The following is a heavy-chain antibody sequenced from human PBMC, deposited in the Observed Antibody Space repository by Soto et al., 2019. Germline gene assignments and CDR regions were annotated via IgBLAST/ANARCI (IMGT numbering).Heavy chain of an antibody. CDR1: GFTFSSYA. D-gene: IGHD2-15*01. CDR2: ISGSGGST. CDR3: AKDSPNPVAAPDAFDI. J-gene: IGHJ3*02. V-gene: IGHV3-23*01. Sequence: GGSLRLSCAASGFTFSSYAMSWVRQAPGKGLEWVSAISGSGGSTYYADSVKGRFTISRDNSKNTLYLQMNSLRAEDTAVYYCAKDSPNPVAAPDAFDIWGQGTMVTVSS.